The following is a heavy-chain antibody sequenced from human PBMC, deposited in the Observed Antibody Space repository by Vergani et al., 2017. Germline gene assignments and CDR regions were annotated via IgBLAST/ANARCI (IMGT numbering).Heavy chain of an antibody. Sequence: QVQLVESGGGVVQLGGSLRLSCAASGFTFSSYGRHWARRAQGKGLEWVAFIRYDVSNKYYADSVKGRFTISRDNSKNTLYLQMNSLRAEDTAVYYCARKHDGDYYYYGMDVWGQGTTVTVSS. J-gene: IGHJ6*02. CDR1: GFTFSSYG. CDR3: ARKHDGDYYYYGMDV. V-gene: IGHV3-30*02. D-gene: IGHD4-17*01. CDR2: IRYDVSNK.